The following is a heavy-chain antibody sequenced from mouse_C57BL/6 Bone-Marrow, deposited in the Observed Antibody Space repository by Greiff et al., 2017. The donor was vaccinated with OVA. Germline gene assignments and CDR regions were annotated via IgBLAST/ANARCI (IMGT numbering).Heavy chain of an antibody. V-gene: IGHV1-61*01. J-gene: IGHJ2*01. CDR3: AITTVVEFDY. CDR2: IYPSDSET. Sequence: QVHVKQPGAELVRPGSSVKLSCKASGYTFTSYWMDWVKQRPGQGLEWIGNIYPSDSETHYNQKFKDKATLTVDKSSSTAYMQLSSLTSEDSAVYYCAITTVVEFDYWGQGTTLTVSS. D-gene: IGHD1-1*01. CDR1: GYTFTSYW.